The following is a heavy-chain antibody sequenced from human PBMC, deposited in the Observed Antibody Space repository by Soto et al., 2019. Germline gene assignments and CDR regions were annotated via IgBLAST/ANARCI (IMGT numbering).Heavy chain of an antibody. D-gene: IGHD3-10*01. CDR1: GFTFSNYA. CDR3: ANSFGAGSYPFDS. V-gene: IGHV3-9*01. J-gene: IGHJ4*02. Sequence: EVQLVESGGGLVQPGRSLRLSCAASGFTFSNYAMHWVRQAPGKGLEWVSLITWNSGSLSYADSVKGRFTISRDNAKNSLYLDMNCLRPEDTALYYCANSFGAGSYPFDSWGQGTLVTVSS. CDR2: ITWNSGSL.